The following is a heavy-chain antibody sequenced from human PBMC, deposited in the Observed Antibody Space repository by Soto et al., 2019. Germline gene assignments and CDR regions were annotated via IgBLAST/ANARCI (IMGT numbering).Heavy chain of an antibody. CDR3: AKDRAPYSSSWYISWDY. V-gene: IGHV3-23*01. D-gene: IGHD6-13*01. CDR2: ISGSGGSS. Sequence: EVQLLESGGGLVQPGGSLRLSCAASGFTFSSYAMSWVRQAPGKGLEWVSAISGSGGSSYYADSVKGRFTISRDNSKNTLYLQMNSLRDEDTAVYYCAKDRAPYSSSWYISWDYWGQGTLVTVSS. J-gene: IGHJ4*02. CDR1: GFTFSSYA.